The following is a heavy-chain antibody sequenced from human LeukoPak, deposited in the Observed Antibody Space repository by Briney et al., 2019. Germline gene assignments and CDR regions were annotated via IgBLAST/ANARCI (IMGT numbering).Heavy chain of an antibody. Sequence: SETLCLTCAVYGGSFSGYYWSWIRQPPGKGLEWVGEINHSGSTNYNPSLKSRVTISVDPSKNQFSLKLSSVTAADTAMYYCARGGLLWIGELGPWFDPWGQGTLVTVSS. D-gene: IGHD3-10*01. CDR1: GGSFSGYY. CDR2: INHSGST. CDR3: ARGGLLWIGELGPWFDP. V-gene: IGHV4-34*01. J-gene: IGHJ5*02.